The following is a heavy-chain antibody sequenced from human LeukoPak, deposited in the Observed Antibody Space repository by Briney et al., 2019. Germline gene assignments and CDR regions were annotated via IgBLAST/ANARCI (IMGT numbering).Heavy chain of an antibody. D-gene: IGHD3-22*01. CDR1: GYTFIRYG. CDR3: ARDQGNGYLGDY. CDR2: ISAYNGDT. J-gene: IGHJ4*02. Sequence: VASVRVSCKASGYTFIRYGFSWVRQAPGQGREWVGWISAYNGDTNYAQKVQGRVTITTDTSTTTAYMELRSLRSDDTAVYYCARDQGNGYLGDYWGQGTLVTVSS. V-gene: IGHV1-18*01.